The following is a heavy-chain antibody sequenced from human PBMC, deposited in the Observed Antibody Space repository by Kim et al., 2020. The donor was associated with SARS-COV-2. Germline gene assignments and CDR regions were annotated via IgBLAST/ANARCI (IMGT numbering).Heavy chain of an antibody. CDR2: TYYTGNT. V-gene: IGHV4-39*01. CDR3: ASQWYTWNYVLDAFDV. D-gene: IGHD1-7*01. J-gene: IGHJ3*01. Sequence: SETLSLTCTVSGDSIRTNAHYWGWIRQSPGKGLEWIGSTYYTGNTYYNPSFKSRVTMSVDTSKNQFSLKVDFVTAADTAVYYCASQWYTWNYVLDAFDVWGQGTIVSASS. CDR1: GDSIRTNAHY.